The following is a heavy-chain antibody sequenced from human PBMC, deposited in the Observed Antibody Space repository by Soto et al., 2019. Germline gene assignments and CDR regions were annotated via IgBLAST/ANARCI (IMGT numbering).Heavy chain of an antibody. CDR2: IHHSGST. CDR1: GASISSTSSGDW. D-gene: IGHD1-26*01. V-gene: IGHV4-4*02. Sequence: QVQLQESAPGLVKPSGTLSLTCTVSGASISSTSSGDWWSWVRHPPGKGLEWIGEIHHSGSTNYTPSLKSRVTMSVDKSKNQFSLRLSSVTAADTAVFYCAKMVGATLVDYWGQGTLVTVSS. J-gene: IGHJ4*02. CDR3: AKMVGATLVDY.